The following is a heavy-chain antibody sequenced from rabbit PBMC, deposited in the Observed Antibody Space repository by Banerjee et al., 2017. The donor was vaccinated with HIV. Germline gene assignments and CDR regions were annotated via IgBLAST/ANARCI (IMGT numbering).Heavy chain of an antibody. J-gene: IGHJ4*01. Sequence: QSLEEPGGDLVKPEGSLTLTCTASGFSFSSSYYMCWVRQAPGKGLEWIACIYTSSGSTYYASWAKGRFTISKTSSTTVTLQMTSLTAADTATYFCARDAGSTYYFNLWGQGTLVTVS. D-gene: IGHD8-1*01. CDR1: GFSFSSSYY. CDR2: IYTSSGST. V-gene: IGHV1S40*01. CDR3: ARDAGSTYYFNL.